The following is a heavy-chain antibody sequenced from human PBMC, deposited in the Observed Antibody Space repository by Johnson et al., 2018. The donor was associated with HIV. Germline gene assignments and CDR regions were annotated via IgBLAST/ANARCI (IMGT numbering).Heavy chain of an antibody. CDR1: GFPFDDYT. D-gene: IGHD1-1*01. Sequence: VQLVESGGVVVQPGGSLRLSCAASGFPFDDYTMHWVRQPPGKGLEWVSLISWDGGSTYYADSVKGRFTISRDNSKNSLYLQMNSLRTEDTALYYCAKYSGGRWTSHAVDIWGQGAMVTVSS. V-gene: IGHV3-43*01. CDR3: AKYSGGRWTSHAVDI. J-gene: IGHJ3*02. CDR2: ISWDGGST.